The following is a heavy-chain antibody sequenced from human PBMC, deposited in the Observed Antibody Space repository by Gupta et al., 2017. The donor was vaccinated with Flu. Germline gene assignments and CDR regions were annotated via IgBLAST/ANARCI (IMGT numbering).Heavy chain of an antibody. D-gene: IGHD3-10*01. Sequence: QVQLVQSGAEVKKPGASVKVSCKASGYMFRSYDINWVRQATGQGLEWMGWMNPDNGHTGYAQKFQGRITLTGDSSTNTAYRELKSLTSEDTSLSYCARGGDLDIWGQGTMVTVSS. CDR3: ARGGDLDI. V-gene: IGHV1-8*01. CDR1: GYMFRSYD. CDR2: MNPDNGHT. J-gene: IGHJ3*02.